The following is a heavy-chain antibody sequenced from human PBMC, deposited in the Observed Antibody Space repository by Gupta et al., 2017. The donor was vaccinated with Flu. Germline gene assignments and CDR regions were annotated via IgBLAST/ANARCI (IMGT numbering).Heavy chain of an antibody. CDR1: GFTFSSYE. CDR2: ISSSGSTI. Sequence: EVQLVESGGGLVQPGGSLRLSCAASGFTFSSYEMNWVRQAPGKGLEWVSYISSSGSTIYYADSVKGRFTISRDNAKNSLYLQMNSLRAEDTAVYYCASDPKNRMDVWGQGTTVTVSS. V-gene: IGHV3-48*03. CDR3: ASDPKNRMDV. J-gene: IGHJ6*02.